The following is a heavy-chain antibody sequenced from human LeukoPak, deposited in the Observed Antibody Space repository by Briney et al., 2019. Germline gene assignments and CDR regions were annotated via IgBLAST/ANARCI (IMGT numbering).Heavy chain of an antibody. CDR3: TTDPSGDGVSLDY. CDR2: IRSKAYGGTT. CDR1: GFTFGDYA. J-gene: IGHJ4*02. Sequence: GGSLRLSCTTSGFTFGDYAMTWFRQAPGKGLEWVGFIRSKAYGGTTEYAASVKGRFTISRDDSKNTLYLQMNSLKTEDTAVYYCTTDPSGDGVSLDYWGQGTLVTVSS. V-gene: IGHV3-49*03. D-gene: IGHD2-8*01.